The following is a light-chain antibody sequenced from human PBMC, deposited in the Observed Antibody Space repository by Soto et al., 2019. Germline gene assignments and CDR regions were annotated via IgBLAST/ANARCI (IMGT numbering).Light chain of an antibody. CDR3: AAWDDSLNARV. CDR1: SSNIGSNT. J-gene: IGLJ2*01. V-gene: IGLV1-44*01. CDR2: SNN. Sequence: QSALTQPPSASGTPGQRVTISCSGSSSNIGSNTVNWYQQLPGTAPKLLIYSNNQRPSGVPDRFSGSKSGTSASLAISGLQSEDDADYYCAAWDDSLNARVFGGGTKLTVL.